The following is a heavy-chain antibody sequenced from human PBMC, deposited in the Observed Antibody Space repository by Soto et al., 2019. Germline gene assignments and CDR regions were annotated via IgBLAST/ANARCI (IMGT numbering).Heavy chain of an antibody. CDR1: GGTFSSYA. J-gene: IGHJ6*02. D-gene: IGHD3-3*01. Sequence: QVQLVQSGAEVKKPGSSVKVSCKASGGTFSSYAISWVRQAPGQGLEWMGGIIPIVGTANYAQKFQGRVTITADESTRTAYMELSSLRSEDTALYYCARDGGNYDFWSRYPHKPGYGMDVWGQGTTVTVSS. V-gene: IGHV1-69*12. CDR2: IIPIVGTA. CDR3: ARDGGNYDFWSRYPHKPGYGMDV.